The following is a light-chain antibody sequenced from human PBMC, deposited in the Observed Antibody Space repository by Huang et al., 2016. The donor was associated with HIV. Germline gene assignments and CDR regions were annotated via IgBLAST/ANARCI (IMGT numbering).Light chain of an antibody. V-gene: IGKV3-20*01. Sequence: EIVLTQSPGTLSVSPGERATLSCRASQSVSGAYLAWYQQRPGQAPRPLIYGASSRATGIPDRFSGSGSGTDFTLTISRLESEDFAVYYCQQYGSSPTFGQGTKVDIK. CDR2: GAS. CDR3: QQYGSSPT. CDR1: QSVSGAY. J-gene: IGKJ1*01.